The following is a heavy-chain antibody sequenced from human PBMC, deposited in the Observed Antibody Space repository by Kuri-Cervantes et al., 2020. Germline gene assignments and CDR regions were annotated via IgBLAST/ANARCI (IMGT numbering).Heavy chain of an antibody. V-gene: IGHV4-39*02. CDR2: IYYSGST. CDR3: ARDRVGYYYGSGSPWTNYYYGMDV. J-gene: IGHJ6*02. CDR1: GGSISSSSYY. D-gene: IGHD3-10*01. Sequence: SETLSLTCTVSGGSISSSSYYWGWTRQPPGKGLEWIGSIYYSGSTYYNPSLKSRVTISVDTSKNQFSLKLSSVTAADTAVCYCARDRVGYYYGSGSPWTNYYYGMDVWGQGTTVTVSS.